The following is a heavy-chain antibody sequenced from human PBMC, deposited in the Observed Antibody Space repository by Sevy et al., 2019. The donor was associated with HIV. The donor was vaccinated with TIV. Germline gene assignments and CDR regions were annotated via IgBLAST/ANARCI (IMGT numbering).Heavy chain of an antibody. CDR3: ARGDDSGWYFDY. D-gene: IGHD6-19*01. J-gene: IGHJ4*02. CDR2: IRGNGGAI. Sequence: GESLKISCAASGFTFSDYYMSRIRQAPGKGLEWVSYIRGNGGAIYYAISVRGRFTISRDNAKNSLYLQMNSLRAEDTAVYYCARGDDSGWYFDYWGQGTLVTVSS. CDR1: GFTFSDYY. V-gene: IGHV3-11*01.